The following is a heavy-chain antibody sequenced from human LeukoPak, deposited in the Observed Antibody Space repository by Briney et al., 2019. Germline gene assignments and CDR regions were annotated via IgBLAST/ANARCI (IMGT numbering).Heavy chain of an antibody. CDR1: GYTLTELS. D-gene: IGHD3-22*01. CDR2: FDPEDGEI. Sequence: GASVKVSCKVSGYTLTELSMHWVRQAPGKGLEGMGGFDPEDGEIVYAQTFQGRVTMTEDTSTDTANMELSRLISEDTAVYYCATDRTGSSGYPFDYWGQGTLVTVSS. J-gene: IGHJ4*02. V-gene: IGHV1-24*01. CDR3: ATDRTGSSGYPFDY.